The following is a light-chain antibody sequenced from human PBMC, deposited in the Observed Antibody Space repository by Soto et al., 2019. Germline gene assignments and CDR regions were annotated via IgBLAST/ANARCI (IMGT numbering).Light chain of an antibody. Sequence: QSALTQPASVSGSPGQSITISCTGTSSDVGGYNHVSWYQQHPGKAPKLMIYDVTDRPSGVSNRFSGSKSGNTASLTISGLQAEDEADYYCCSSAGSYTSVFGGGTKLTVL. CDR1: SSDVGGYNH. J-gene: IGLJ3*02. CDR2: DVT. CDR3: CSSAGSYTSV. V-gene: IGLV2-14*03.